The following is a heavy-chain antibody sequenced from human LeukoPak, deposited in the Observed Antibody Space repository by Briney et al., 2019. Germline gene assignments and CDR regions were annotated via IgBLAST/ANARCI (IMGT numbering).Heavy chain of an antibody. V-gene: IGHV3-30*04. J-gene: IGHJ4*02. CDR2: VSHDGRNQ. Sequence: GRSLSPSFAASGFTFSNYAMHWGRPAPGKGLGWVAIVSHDGRNQYYAESVKGRFTISRDSSKNTVSLQMNSLRAGDSALYYCGRDPSARVTIDFWGQGTLVTVSS. D-gene: IGHD5-24*01. CDR3: GRDPSARVTIDF. CDR1: GFTFSNYA.